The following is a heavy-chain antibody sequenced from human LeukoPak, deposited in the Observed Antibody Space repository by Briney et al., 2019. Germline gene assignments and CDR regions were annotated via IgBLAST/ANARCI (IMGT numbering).Heavy chain of an antibody. V-gene: IGHV4-39*07. CDR3: ARGPLTMTRGFDP. Sequence: SETLSLTCTVSGGSISSSTYTWGWIRQPPGKGLEWIATVYNSASTYFNPSLKSRATISADTSKNQFYLTLRFVTAADTAVYYCARGPLTMTRGFDPWGQGTLVTVSS. J-gene: IGHJ5*02. CDR2: VYNSAST. D-gene: IGHD4-17*01. CDR1: GGSISSSTYT.